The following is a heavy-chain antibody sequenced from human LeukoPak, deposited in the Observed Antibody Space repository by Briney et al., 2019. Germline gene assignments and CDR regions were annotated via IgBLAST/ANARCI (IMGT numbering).Heavy chain of an antibody. J-gene: IGHJ1*01. V-gene: IGHV3-30*18. CDR3: AEGPDYGEYFQH. CDR2: ISYDGNNK. Sequence: GGSLRLSCAASGFTFSNSGMHWVRQAPGKGLEWVAVISYDGNNKYYTDSVKGRFTISRDNSKNTLYLQMNSLRADDTAVYYCAEGPDYGEYFQHWGRGTLVTVSS. D-gene: IGHD4-17*01. CDR1: GFTFSNSG.